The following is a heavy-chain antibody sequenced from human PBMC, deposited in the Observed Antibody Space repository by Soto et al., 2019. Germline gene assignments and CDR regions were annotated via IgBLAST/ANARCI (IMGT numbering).Heavy chain of an antibody. CDR1: GFTFSSYS. CDR2: ISSSSSTI. J-gene: IGHJ5*02. D-gene: IGHD6-13*01. CDR3: ARVTSRSSSYNWFDP. V-gene: IGHV3-48*02. Sequence: QPGGSLRLSCAASGFTFSSYSMNWVRQAPGKGLEWVSYISSSSSTIYYADSVKGRFTISRDNAKNSLYLQMNSLRDEDTAVYYCARVTSRSSSYNWFDPWGQGTLVTVSS.